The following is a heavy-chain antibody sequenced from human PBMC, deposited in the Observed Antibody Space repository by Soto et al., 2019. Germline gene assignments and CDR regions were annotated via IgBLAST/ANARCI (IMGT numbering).Heavy chain of an antibody. CDR3: ARVYGGRGRGNWFDP. D-gene: IGHD4-17*01. CDR1: GGSISSYY. Sequence: ETLSLTCTVSGGSISSYYWSWIRQPPGKGLEWIGHIYYSGSTNYNPSLKSRVTISVDTSKNQFSLKLSSVTAADTAVYYCARVYGGRGRGNWFDPWGQGTLVTVSS. CDR2: IYYSGST. V-gene: IGHV4-59*01. J-gene: IGHJ5*02.